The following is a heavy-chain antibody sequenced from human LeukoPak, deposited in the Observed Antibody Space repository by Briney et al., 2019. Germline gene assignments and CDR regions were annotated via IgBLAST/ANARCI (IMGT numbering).Heavy chain of an antibody. CDR1: GFTFSSYA. CDR3: AKDRGREGSTSWDS. V-gene: IGHV3-23*01. J-gene: IGHJ4*02. D-gene: IGHD2-2*01. Sequence: GGSLTLSCAASGFTFSSYAMSWVRQAPGEGREWVLVISESSASTYYAGSGKGRFTISRDNSKNTLYLQMNSLRAEDTAVYYCAKDRGREGSTSWDSWGRGTLVTVSS. CDR2: ISESSAST.